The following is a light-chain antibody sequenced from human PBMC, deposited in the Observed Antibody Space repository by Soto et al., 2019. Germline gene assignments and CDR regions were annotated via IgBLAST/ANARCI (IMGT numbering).Light chain of an antibody. CDR2: DVT. V-gene: IGLV2-11*01. CDR3: CSYAGSNTLV. J-gene: IGLJ2*01. Sequence: QSALTQPRSVSGSPGQSVTIYCTGTSSDVGGYNYVSWYQQHPGKAPKPMIYDVTERPSGVPNRFSGSKSGNTASLTISGLQPEDEADYFCCSYAGSNTLVFGVGTKLTVL. CDR1: SSDVGGYNY.